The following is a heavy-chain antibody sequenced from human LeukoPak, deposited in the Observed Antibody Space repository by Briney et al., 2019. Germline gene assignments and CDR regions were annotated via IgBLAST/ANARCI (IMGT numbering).Heavy chain of an antibody. CDR3: ARQVRSPVVMFMDV. Sequence: SETLSLTCIVAGGSISTSTYNWGWIRQPPGKGLEWLGSVYYTGITYYNPSVESRVTISVDTSKNHFSLELNSVTAADTGVYFCARQVRSPVVMFMDVWGKGTTVIVSS. D-gene: IGHD3-22*01. CDR1: GGSISTSTYN. J-gene: IGHJ6*03. CDR2: VYYTGIT. V-gene: IGHV4-39*01.